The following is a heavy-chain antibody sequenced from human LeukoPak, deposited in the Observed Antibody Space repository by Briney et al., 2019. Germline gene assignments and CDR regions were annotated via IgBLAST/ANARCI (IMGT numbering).Heavy chain of an antibody. CDR2: IYYSGGT. D-gene: IGHD2-15*01. V-gene: IGHV4-39*07. Sequence: SETLSLTCTVSGGSISSSSYYWGWIRQPPGKGLEWLGSIYYSGGTYYNPSLKSRVTISVDRSKNQFSLKLSSVTAADTAVYYCARAGCSGGSCYHWYFDLWGRGTLVTVSS. CDR3: ARAGCSGGSCYHWYFDL. CDR1: GGSISSSSYY. J-gene: IGHJ2*01.